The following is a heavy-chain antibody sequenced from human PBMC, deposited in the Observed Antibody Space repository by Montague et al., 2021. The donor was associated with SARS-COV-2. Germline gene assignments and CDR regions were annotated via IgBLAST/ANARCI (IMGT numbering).Heavy chain of an antibody. V-gene: IGHV4-39*01. J-gene: IGHJ5*02. Sequence: SETLSLTCTVSGGSISSSSYYWGWIRQPPGKGLEWIGSIYYSGSTYYNPSLKSRVTISVDTSKNQFSLKLSSVTAADTAVYYCPSHLQPRITFFGVVEFNSWFDPWGQGTLVTVSS. CDR3: PSHLQPRITFFGVVEFNSWFDP. D-gene: IGHD3-3*01. CDR1: GGSISSSSYY. CDR2: IYYSGST.